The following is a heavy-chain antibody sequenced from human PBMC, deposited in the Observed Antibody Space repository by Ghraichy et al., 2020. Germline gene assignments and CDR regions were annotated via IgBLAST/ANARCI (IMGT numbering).Heavy chain of an antibody. CDR3: ARVNSGYSSGWFDP. CDR2: IYYSGST. Sequence: SETLSLTCTVSGGSISSYYWCWIRQLPGKGLEWIGYIYYSGSTNYNPSLKSRVTISVDTSKNQFSLKLSSVTAADTAVYYCARVNSGYSSGWFDPWGQGTLVTVSS. J-gene: IGHJ5*02. D-gene: IGHD5-18*01. CDR1: GGSISSYY. V-gene: IGHV4-59*01.